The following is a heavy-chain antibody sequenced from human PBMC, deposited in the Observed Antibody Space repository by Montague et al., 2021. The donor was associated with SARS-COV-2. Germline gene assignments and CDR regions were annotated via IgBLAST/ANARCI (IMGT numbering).Heavy chain of an antibody. CDR1: GFTFSSYS. CDR3: ARVSRSSWYGGSLGEALDY. Sequence: SLRPSCAASGFTFSSYSMNWVRQAPGKGLEWVSSISSSSSYIYYADSVKGRFTISRDNAKNSLYLQMNSLRAEDTAVYYCARVSRSSWYGGSLGEALDYWGQGTLVTVSS. J-gene: IGHJ4*02. D-gene: IGHD6-13*01. CDR2: ISSSSSYI. V-gene: IGHV3-21*01.